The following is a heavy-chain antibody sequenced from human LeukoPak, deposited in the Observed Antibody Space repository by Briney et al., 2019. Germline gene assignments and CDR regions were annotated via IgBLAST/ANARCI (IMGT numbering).Heavy chain of an antibody. CDR2: ISGSGAHR. CDR1: GFTFSSYA. CDR3: VEEMAAVTYAFDI. J-gene: IGHJ3*02. Sequence: GGSLRLSCAASGFTFSSYAMSWVRQAPGKGLEWVSAISGSGAHRYYADSVKGRFTISRDNSKNTLYLQMNSLRDEDTAVYYCVEEMAAVTYAFDIWGQGTRVTVSS. D-gene: IGHD5-24*01. V-gene: IGHV3-23*01.